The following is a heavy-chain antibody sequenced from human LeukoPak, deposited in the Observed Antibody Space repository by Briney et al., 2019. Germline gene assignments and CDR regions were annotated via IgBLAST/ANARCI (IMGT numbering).Heavy chain of an antibody. D-gene: IGHD3-22*01. CDR1: GGSISSGSYY. Sequence: PSQTLSLTCTVSGGSISSGSYYWSWIRQPAGKGLEWIGEINHSGSTNYNPSLKSRVTISVDTSKNQFSLKLSSVTAADTAVYYCARGRGTYYYDSSGYRYYMDVWGKGSTVTVSS. V-gene: IGHV4-61*09. CDR3: ARGRGTYYYDSSGYRYYMDV. J-gene: IGHJ6*03. CDR2: INHSGST.